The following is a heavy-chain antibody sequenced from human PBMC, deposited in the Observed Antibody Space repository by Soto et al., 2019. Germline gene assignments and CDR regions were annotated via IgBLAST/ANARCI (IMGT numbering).Heavy chain of an antibody. Sequence: QVQLVQSGAEVRKPGASVTVSCRSSGGSFNDYYIHWVRQAPGQGFEWMGWINPNGGVTKYAQKFQGWVSMTRDTSIRTVYMQLSRLRSDDTAVYYCARESGGATATLDYYYFYMDVWGTGTTVTVS. CDR3: ARESGGATATLDYYYFYMDV. D-gene: IGHD5-12*01. CDR1: GGSFNDYY. CDR2: INPNGGVT. J-gene: IGHJ6*03. V-gene: IGHV1-2*04.